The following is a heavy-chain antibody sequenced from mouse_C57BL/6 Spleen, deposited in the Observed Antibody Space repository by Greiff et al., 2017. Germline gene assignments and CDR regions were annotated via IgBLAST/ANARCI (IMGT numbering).Heavy chain of an antibody. Sequence: QVQLQQPGTELVKPGASVKLSCKASGYTFTSYWMHWVKQRPGQGLEWIGNINPSNGGTNYNEKFKSKATLTVDKSSSTAYMQLSSLTSEDSAVYYFASSGYYDDEAFDYWGQGTTLTVSS. CDR1: GYTFTSYW. V-gene: IGHV1-53*01. CDR3: ASSGYYDDEAFDY. J-gene: IGHJ2*01. D-gene: IGHD1-1*01. CDR2: INPSNGGT.